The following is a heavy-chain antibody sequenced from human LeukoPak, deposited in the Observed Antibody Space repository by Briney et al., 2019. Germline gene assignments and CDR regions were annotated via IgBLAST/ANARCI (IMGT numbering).Heavy chain of an antibody. D-gene: IGHD2-15*01. V-gene: IGHV4-59*01. CDR3: VRASVHSGGAFDI. J-gene: IGHJ3*02. Sequence: SETLSLTCTVSGGSISSYYWSWIRQPPGKGLEWIGYIYYSGSTNYNPSLKSRVTISVDTSKNQFSLKLSSVTAADTAVYYCVRASVHSGGAFDIWGQGTVVTVSS. CDR2: IYYSGST. CDR1: GGSISSYY.